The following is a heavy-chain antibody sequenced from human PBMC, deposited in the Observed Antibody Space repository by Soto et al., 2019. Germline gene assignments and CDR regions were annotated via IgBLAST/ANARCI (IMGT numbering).Heavy chain of an antibody. CDR3: AKDPEVAATPTDS. CDR2: ISGSGGST. Sequence: PGGSLRLCCAASGFTFSSYAMSWVRQAPGKGLEWVSAISGSGGSTYYADSVKCRFTISRDNSKNTLYVQMKSVRGEETDVYYCAKDPEVAATPTDSRGQGTLVTVSS. V-gene: IGHV3-23*01. D-gene: IGHD1-26*01. J-gene: IGHJ4*02. CDR1: GFTFSSYA.